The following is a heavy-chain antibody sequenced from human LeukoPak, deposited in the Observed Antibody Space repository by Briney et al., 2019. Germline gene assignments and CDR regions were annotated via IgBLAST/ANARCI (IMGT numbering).Heavy chain of an antibody. Sequence: SVKVSCKASGGTFSSYAISWVRQAPGQGLEWMGGIIPIFGTANYAQKFQGRVTITADKSTSTAYMELSSLRSEDTAVYYCARVHYGGPRLTWYFDLWGRGTLVTVSS. D-gene: IGHD4-23*01. CDR1: GGTFSSYA. CDR3: ARVHYGGPRLTWYFDL. CDR2: IIPIFGTA. J-gene: IGHJ2*01. V-gene: IGHV1-69*06.